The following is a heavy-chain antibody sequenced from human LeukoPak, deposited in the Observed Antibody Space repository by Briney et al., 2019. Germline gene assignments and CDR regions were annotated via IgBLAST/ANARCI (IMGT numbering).Heavy chain of an antibody. D-gene: IGHD5-18*01. CDR3: APLGVDTSMLTS. V-gene: IGHV3-23*01. Sequence: GGSLRLSCAPYGFTFSNYGMSWVRQAPGKGLDWVSGISGSGERIYYADSVRGRFTISRDNSKNTVFLQMISLRAEDTAVYYCAPLGVDTSMLTSWGQGTLVTVSS. J-gene: IGHJ5*02. CDR2: ISGSGERI. CDR1: GFTFSNYG.